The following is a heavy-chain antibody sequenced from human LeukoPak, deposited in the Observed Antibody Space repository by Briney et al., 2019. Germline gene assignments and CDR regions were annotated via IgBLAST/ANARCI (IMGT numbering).Heavy chain of an antibody. CDR1: GFTFSDHF. CDR2: IRKKPNSYTT. V-gene: IGHV3-72*01. D-gene: IGHD1-20*01. Sequence: GGSLRLSCAASGFTFSDHFMDWVRQAPGKGLEWVGRIRKKPNSYTTEYAASVKGRFTISRDDSKNSLYLQMNSLEAEDTGVYYCARVSAITGATDALDFWGQGAMVTVSS. CDR3: ARVSAITGATDALDF. J-gene: IGHJ3*01.